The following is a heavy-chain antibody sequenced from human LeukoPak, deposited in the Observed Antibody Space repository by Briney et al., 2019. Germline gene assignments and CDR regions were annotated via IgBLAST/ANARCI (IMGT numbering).Heavy chain of an antibody. CDR2: ISGSGVST. D-gene: IGHD3-10*01. Sequence: PGGSLRLSCAASGFTFSSYGMHWVRQAPGKGLEWVSAISGSGVSTYYAESVKGRLTISRDNSKNTLYLQMNSLRAEDTAVYRCAKDRTYGSGSYDYWGQGTLITVSS. CDR1: GFTFSSYG. V-gene: IGHV3-23*01. J-gene: IGHJ4*02. CDR3: AKDRTYGSGSYDY.